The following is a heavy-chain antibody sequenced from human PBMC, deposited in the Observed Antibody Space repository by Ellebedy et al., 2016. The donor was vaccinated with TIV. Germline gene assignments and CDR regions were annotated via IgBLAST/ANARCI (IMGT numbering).Heavy chain of an antibody. CDR1: GYTFSSFD. V-gene: IGHV1-8*01. D-gene: IGHD2-2*01. CDR2: MNPDSART. CDR3: ARVKNILVVVPAGIGH. J-gene: IGHJ4*02. Sequence: ASVKVSCXASGYTFSSFDIIWVRQATGQGLEWMGWMNPDSARTGDIQKFQGRVALTRDTSITTAYLELSSLRSEDTAVYYCARVKNILVVVPAGIGHWGQGTQVIVSS.